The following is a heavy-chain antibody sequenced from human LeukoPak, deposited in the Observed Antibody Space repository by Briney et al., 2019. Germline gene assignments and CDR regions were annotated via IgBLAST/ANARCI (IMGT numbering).Heavy chain of an antibody. CDR3: ARSLRYSSGWPEFDY. D-gene: IGHD6-19*01. J-gene: IGHJ4*02. CDR2: IYYSGSA. Sequence: PSETLSLTCTVSGGSISSYYWSWIRQPPGKGLEWIGYIYYSGSANYNPSLKSRVTISVDTSKNQFSLKLSSVTAADTAVYYCARSLRYSSGWPEFDYWGQGTLVTVSS. V-gene: IGHV4-59*01. CDR1: GGSISSYY.